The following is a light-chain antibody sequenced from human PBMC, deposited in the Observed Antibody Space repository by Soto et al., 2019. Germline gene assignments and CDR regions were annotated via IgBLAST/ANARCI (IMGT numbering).Light chain of an antibody. CDR3: SSYAGSKVL. CDR1: NSDVGGYDF. Sequence: QSALTQPPSVSGSPGQSVTISCAGSNSDVGGYDFVSWYQQRPGKAPKLMIYAVTKRPSGVPDRFSGSKSGNTASLTVSGLQAEDEADYFCSSYAGSKVLFGGGTKLT. V-gene: IGLV2-8*01. CDR2: AVT. J-gene: IGLJ2*01.